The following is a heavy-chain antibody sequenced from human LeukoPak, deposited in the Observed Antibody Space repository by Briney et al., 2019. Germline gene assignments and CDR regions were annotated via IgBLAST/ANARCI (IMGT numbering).Heavy chain of an antibody. CDR2: IIPIFGTA. V-gene: IGHV1-69*13. Sequence: ASVTVSCKASGGTFSSYAISWVRQAPGQGLEWMGGIIPIFGTANYAQKFQGRVTITADESTSTAYMELSSLRSEDTAVYYCARHREAYYDILTDAFDIWGQGTMVTVSS. CDR1: GGTFSSYA. CDR3: ARHREAYYDILTDAFDI. J-gene: IGHJ3*02. D-gene: IGHD3-9*01.